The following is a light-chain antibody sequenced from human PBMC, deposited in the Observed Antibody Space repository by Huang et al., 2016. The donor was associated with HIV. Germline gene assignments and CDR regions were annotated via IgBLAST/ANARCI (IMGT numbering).Light chain of an antibody. V-gene: IGKV3-11*01. CDR3: QQRSNWPLT. CDR1: QSVSDY. Sequence: EIVLTQSPATLSLSPGERATLSCRASQSVSDYLAWYQQKPGQAPRPLIYDASSRAAGVPARFSGRGSATDFTLTISSLEPEDVAVYYCQQRSNWPLTFGGGTKVEIK. CDR2: DAS. J-gene: IGKJ4*01.